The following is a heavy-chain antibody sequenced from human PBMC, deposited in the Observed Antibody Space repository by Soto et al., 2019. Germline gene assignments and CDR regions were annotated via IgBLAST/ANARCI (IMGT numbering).Heavy chain of an antibody. J-gene: IGHJ4*02. CDR3: ARGTDYYDSSGFLPYFDY. V-gene: IGHV3-33*01. CDR1: GFTFSSYG. D-gene: IGHD3-22*01. CDR2: IWYDGSNK. Sequence: GGSLRLSCAASGFTFSSYGRHWVRQAPGKGLEWVAVIWYDGSNKYYADSVKGRFTISRDNSKNTLYLQMNSLRAEDTAVYYCARGTDYYDSSGFLPYFDYWGQGTLVTVSS.